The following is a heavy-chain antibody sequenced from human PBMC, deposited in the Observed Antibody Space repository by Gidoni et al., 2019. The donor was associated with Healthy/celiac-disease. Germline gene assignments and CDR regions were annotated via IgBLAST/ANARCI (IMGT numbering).Heavy chain of an antibody. V-gene: IGHV4-39*01. CDR2: IYYSGRT. J-gene: IGHJ3*02. D-gene: IGHD3-22*01. CDR3: ARGIDYYDSSGYYYSGAFDI. Sequence: QLQLQESGPGLVKPSETLSLTCTVSGGSISSSSYYWGWIRQPPGKGLEWLGSIYYSGRTYYNPSLKSRVTISVDTSKNQFSLKLSSVTAADTAVYYCARGIDYYDSSGYYYSGAFDIWGQGTMVTVSS. CDR1: GGSISSSSYY.